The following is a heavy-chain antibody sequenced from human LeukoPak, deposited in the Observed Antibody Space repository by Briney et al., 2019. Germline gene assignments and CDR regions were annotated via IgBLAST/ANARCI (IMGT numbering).Heavy chain of an antibody. V-gene: IGHV3-21*01. Sequence: AGGSLRLSCAASGFTFSSYSMNWVRQAPGKGLEWVSSISSSSSYIYYADSVKGRFTISRDNAKNSLYLQMNSLRAEDTAVYYCARDDGYHYYYYFMEVWGKGTTVTVSS. J-gene: IGHJ6*03. D-gene: IGHD5-24*01. CDR1: GFTFSSYS. CDR2: ISSSSSYI. CDR3: ARDDGYHYYYYFMEV.